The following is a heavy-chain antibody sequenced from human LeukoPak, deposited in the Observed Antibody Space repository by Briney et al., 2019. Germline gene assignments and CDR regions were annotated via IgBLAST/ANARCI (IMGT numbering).Heavy chain of an antibody. CDR1: GGSISGGSYY. CDR3: ARGEYGLFDY. J-gene: IGHJ4*02. D-gene: IGHD2/OR15-2a*01. CDR2: IYYSGST. V-gene: IGHV4-61*01. Sequence: SETLSLTCTVSGGSISGGSYYWSWIRQPPGKGLEWIGYIYYSGSTKYNLSLKSRVTISVDTSKNQLSLKLSSVTAADTAVYYCARGEYGLFDYWGQETLVTVSS.